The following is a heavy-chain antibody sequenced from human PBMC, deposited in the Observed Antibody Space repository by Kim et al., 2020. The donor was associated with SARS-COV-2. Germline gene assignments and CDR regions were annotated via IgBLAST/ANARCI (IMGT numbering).Heavy chain of an antibody. CDR1: GYSFTSYW. Sequence: GESLKISCKGSGYSFTSYWISWVRQMPGKGLEWMGRIDPSDSYTNYSPSFQGHVTISADKSISTAYLQWSSLKASDTAMYYCARHLYAPQLWFLEDYYGMDVWGQGTTVTVSS. D-gene: IGHD5-18*01. V-gene: IGHV5-10-1*01. CDR3: ARHLYAPQLWFLEDYYGMDV. CDR2: IDPSDSYT. J-gene: IGHJ6*02.